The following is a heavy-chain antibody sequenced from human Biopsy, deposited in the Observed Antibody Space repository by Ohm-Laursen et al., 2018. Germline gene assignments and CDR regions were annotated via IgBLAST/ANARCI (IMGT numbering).Heavy chain of an antibody. Sequence: SQTLSLTCTVTGGSISRSSYYWEWIRQPPGKGLEWIGSIYYSGSTYYNPSLKSRVTISADRSKNQFSLKLTSVTAADTAMYYCARQEFATSPLDYWGQGSLVTVSS. J-gene: IGHJ4*02. V-gene: IGHV4-39*01. CDR2: IYYSGST. D-gene: IGHD3-10*01. CDR1: GGSISRSSYY. CDR3: ARQEFATSPLDY.